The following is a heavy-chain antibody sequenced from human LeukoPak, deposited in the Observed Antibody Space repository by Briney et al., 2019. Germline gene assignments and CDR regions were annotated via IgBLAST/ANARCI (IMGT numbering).Heavy chain of an antibody. V-gene: IGHV3-30*18. CDR1: GFTFSSYD. Sequence: PPGRSLRLSCAASGFTFSSYDMHWVRQAPGKGLEWVAVISYDGNNKYYADSVKGRFTISRDTSKNTLYLQMNSLRAEDTAVFYCAKECSGGGCYDYWGQGTLVTVSS. CDR2: ISYDGNNK. J-gene: IGHJ4*02. D-gene: IGHD2-15*01. CDR3: AKECSGGGCYDY.